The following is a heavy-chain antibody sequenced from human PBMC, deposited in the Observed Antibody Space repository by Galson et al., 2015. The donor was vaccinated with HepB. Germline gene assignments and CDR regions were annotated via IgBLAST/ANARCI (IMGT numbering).Heavy chain of an antibody. CDR1: GGTFSSYA. Sequence: SVKVSCKASGGTFSSYAISWVRQAPGQGLEWMGWINPNSGGTNYAQKFQGWVTMTRDTSISTAYMELSRLRSDDTAVYYCARDLGLVAGSGRNYYYYYGMDVWGQGTTVTVSS. J-gene: IGHJ6*02. CDR3: ARDLGLVAGSGRNYYYYYGMDV. CDR2: INPNSGGT. V-gene: IGHV1-2*04. D-gene: IGHD3-3*01.